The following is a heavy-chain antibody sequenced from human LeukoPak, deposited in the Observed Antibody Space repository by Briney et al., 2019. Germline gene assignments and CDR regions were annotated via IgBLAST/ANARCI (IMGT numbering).Heavy chain of an antibody. CDR2: ISVYNDNT. CDR1: GYTFTSYG. J-gene: IGHJ4*02. Sequence: ASVKVPCKASGYTFTSYGISWVRQAPGQGLEWMGWISVYNDNTNYLQKLQGRVTMTTDTSTSTVYMELRSLRSDDTAVYFCAREDCSGGSCYDYWGQGTLVTVSS. CDR3: AREDCSGGSCYDY. D-gene: IGHD2-15*01. V-gene: IGHV1-18*01.